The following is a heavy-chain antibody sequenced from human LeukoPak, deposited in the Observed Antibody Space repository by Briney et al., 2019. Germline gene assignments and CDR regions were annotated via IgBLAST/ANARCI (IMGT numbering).Heavy chain of an antibody. Sequence: KPSETLSLTCTVSGGSISSYYWSWIRQPPGKGLEWIGYIYYSGSTYYNPSLKSRVTISVDTSKNQFSLKLSSVTAADTAVYYCARGPFPIPTYFDYWGQGTLVTVSS. CDR2: IYYSGST. CDR1: GGSISSYY. V-gene: IGHV4-59*12. J-gene: IGHJ4*02. CDR3: ARGPFPIPTYFDY.